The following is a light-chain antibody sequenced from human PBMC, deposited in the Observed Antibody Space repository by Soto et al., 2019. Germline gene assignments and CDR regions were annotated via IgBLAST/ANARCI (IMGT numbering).Light chain of an antibody. V-gene: IGKV3-11*01. CDR3: QQRSNWPRT. CDR1: QSVSSY. CDR2: DSS. J-gene: IGKJ1*01. Sequence: EIVLTQSPATLSLSPGERATLSCRASQSVSSYLAWYQQQPGQAPRLLIYDSSNRAAGIPARFSGSGSGTDFTLTICSLEPEDFAVYYCQQRSNWPRTFGKGTKVEIK.